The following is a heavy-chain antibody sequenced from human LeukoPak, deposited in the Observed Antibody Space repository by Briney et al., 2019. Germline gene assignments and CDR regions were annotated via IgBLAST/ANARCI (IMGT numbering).Heavy chain of an antibody. D-gene: IGHD3-10*01. CDR3: AKGGRSGSYLDY. Sequence: GGSLRLSCAASGFTFSSYGMSWVRQAPGKGLEWVSAISGSGGSTYYADSVKGRFTISRDNSKNTLYLQMNSLRAEDTAVYYCAKGGRSGSYLDYWGQGTLVTVSS. V-gene: IGHV3-23*01. CDR1: GFTFSSYG. J-gene: IGHJ4*02. CDR2: ISGSGGST.